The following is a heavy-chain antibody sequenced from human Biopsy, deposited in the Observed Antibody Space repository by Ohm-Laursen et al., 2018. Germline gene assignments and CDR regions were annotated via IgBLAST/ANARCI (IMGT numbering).Heavy chain of an antibody. CDR2: NIPILGTG. D-gene: IGHD3-9*01. J-gene: IGHJ4*02. V-gene: IGHV1-69*06. Sequence: GASVKVSCKASGYTFTGQYLHWVRQVPGQGLEWLGGNIPILGTGNYAQKFQDRVTVAADTSTSTATMELRSLRSDDTAVYYCATKLTGYFHYWGQGTLVSVSS. CDR3: ATKLTGYFHY. CDR1: GYTFTGQY.